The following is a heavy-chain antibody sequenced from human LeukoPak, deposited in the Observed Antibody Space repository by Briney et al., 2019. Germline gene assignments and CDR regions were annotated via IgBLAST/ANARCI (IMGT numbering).Heavy chain of an antibody. V-gene: IGHV1-69*13. Sequence: ASVKVSCKASGGTFSSYAISWVRQAPGQGLEWMGGIIPIFGTANYAQKFQGRVTITADESTSTAYMELSSLRSEDTAVYYCARAAHYGYGGPTFDYWGQGTLVTVSS. D-gene: IGHD5-18*01. CDR1: GGTFSSYA. J-gene: IGHJ4*02. CDR2: IIPIFGTA. CDR3: ARAAHYGYGGPTFDY.